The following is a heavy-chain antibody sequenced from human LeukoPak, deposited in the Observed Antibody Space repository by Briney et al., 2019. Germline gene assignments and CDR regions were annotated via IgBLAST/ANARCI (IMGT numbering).Heavy chain of an antibody. CDR3: ARGYGSASYHHRLVIN. V-gene: IGHV1-69*13. CDR2: IIPIFGTA. CDR1: GGTFSSYA. J-gene: IGHJ4*02. Sequence: SVKVSCEASGGTFSSYAISWVRQAPGQGLEWLGGIIPIFGTANYAQKFQGRVTITADESTSTAYMELSSLRSEDTAVYYCARGYGSASYHHRLVINWGQGTLVTVSS. D-gene: IGHD3-10*01.